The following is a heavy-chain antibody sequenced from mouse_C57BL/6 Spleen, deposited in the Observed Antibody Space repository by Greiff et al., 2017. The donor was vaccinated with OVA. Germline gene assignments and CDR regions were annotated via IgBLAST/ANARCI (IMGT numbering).Heavy chain of an antibody. Sequence: VQLQQSGTVLARPGASVKMSCKTSGYTFTSYWMHWVKQRPGQGLEWIGAIYPGNSDTSYNQKFKGKAKLTAVTSASTAYMELSSLTNEDSAVYYCTRSDFQLRRDWYFDVWGTGTTVTVSS. J-gene: IGHJ1*03. CDR3: TRSDFQLRRDWYFDV. V-gene: IGHV1-5*01. D-gene: IGHD2-4*01. CDR1: GYTFTSYW. CDR2: IYPGNSDT.